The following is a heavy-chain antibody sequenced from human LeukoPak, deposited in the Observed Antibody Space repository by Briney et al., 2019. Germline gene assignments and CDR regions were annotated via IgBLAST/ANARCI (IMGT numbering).Heavy chain of an antibody. CDR1: GLTFSKYA. J-gene: IGHJ4*02. D-gene: IGHD1-7*01. CDR3: AKNGITGTTGDY. CDR2: ITGGAEYT. Sequence: GESLRLSCAASGLTFSKYAMNWVRQAPGKGLEWVSAITGGAEYTYYVDSVKGRFTISRDNSQNMLYLQMNSLRAEDTAIYYCAKNGITGTTGDYWGQGTLVTVSS. V-gene: IGHV3-23*01.